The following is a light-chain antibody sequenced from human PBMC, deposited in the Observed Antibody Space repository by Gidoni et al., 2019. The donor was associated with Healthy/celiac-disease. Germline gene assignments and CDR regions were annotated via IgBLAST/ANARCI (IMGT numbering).Light chain of an antibody. J-gene: IGKJ3*01. Sequence: DIVLTQSPATLSLSPGERATLSCRASQSVSSYLAWYQQKPGQATRLLIYDASNRATGIPARFSGSGSGTDFTLTISSLEPEDFAVYYCQQRSNWPPRVTFGPGTKVDIK. CDR3: QQRSNWPPRVT. V-gene: IGKV3-11*01. CDR2: DAS. CDR1: QSVSSY.